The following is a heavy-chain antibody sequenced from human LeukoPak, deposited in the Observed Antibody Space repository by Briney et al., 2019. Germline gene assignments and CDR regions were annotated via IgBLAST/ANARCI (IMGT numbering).Heavy chain of an antibody. CDR1: EFTFSSYN. CDR2: ISSSSKYI. CDR3: AREPFWSGYFSNLHFDY. J-gene: IGHJ4*02. D-gene: IGHD3-3*01. Sequence: GGSLRLSCAASEFTFSSYNTNWVRQAPGKGLEWVPSISSSSKYIYYADSVKGRFTISRDNAKNSLYLQMNSLRAEDTAVYYCAREPFWSGYFSNLHFDYWGRGTLVTVSS. V-gene: IGHV3-21*01.